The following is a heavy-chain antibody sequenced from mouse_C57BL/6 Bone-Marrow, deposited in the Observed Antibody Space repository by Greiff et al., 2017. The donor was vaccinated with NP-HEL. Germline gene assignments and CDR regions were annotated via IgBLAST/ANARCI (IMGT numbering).Heavy chain of an antibody. D-gene: IGHD3-2*02. CDR2: IYPGNGDT. CDR1: GYTFTSYN. Sequence: ESGAELVRPGASVKMSCKASGYTFTSYNMHWVKQTPRQGLEWIGAIYPGNGDTSYNQKFKGKATLTVDKSSSTAYMQLSSLTSEDSAVYFCARAVGTAQAPWFAYWGQGTLVTVSA. V-gene: IGHV1-12*01. J-gene: IGHJ3*01. CDR3: ARAVGTAQAPWFAY.